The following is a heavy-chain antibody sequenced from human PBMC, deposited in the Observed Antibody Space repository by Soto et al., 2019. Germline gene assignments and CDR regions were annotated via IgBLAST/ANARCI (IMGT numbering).Heavy chain of an antibody. V-gene: IGHV4-39*01. CDR2: IYYSGST. CDR1: GGSISSSSYY. CDR3: ARKTGSGSYTYYYYYGMDV. Sequence: PSETLSLTCTVSGGSISSSSYYWGWIRQPPGKGLEWIGSIYYSGSTYYNPSLKSRVTISVDTSKNQFSLKLSSVTAADTAVYCCARKTGSGSYTYYYYYGMDVWGQGTTVTVSS. D-gene: IGHD3-10*01. J-gene: IGHJ6*02.